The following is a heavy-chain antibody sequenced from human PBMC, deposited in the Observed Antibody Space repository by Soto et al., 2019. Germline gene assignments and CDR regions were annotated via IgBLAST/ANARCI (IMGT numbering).Heavy chain of an antibody. CDR1: GYSFTSYW. V-gene: IGHV5-10-1*01. CDR2: IDPSDSYT. Sequence: PGESLKISCKGSGYSFTSYWISWVRQMPGKGLEWMGRIDPSDSYTNYSPSLQGHVTISADKSISTAYLQWSSLKASDTAMYYCAGVGHFASTVIDYWGQGTLVTVS. D-gene: IGHD4-4*01. CDR3: AGVGHFASTVIDY. J-gene: IGHJ4*02.